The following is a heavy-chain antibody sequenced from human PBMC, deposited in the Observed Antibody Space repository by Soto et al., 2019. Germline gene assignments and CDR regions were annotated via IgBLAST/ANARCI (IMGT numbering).Heavy chain of an antibody. CDR2: VYFSGST. D-gene: IGHD6-19*01. Sequence: QERLQESGPGLVKPSETLSLTCSVSGGSINGYYWNWIRQPPGKGLEWLGNVYFSGSTQYNPSLVVRLTISVDTSKKQISLKLRSVTAADTAVYYCARQEAVPGTPFDSWGQGTLVSVSS. CDR3: ARQEAVPGTPFDS. V-gene: IGHV4-59*01. CDR1: GGSINGYY. J-gene: IGHJ4*02.